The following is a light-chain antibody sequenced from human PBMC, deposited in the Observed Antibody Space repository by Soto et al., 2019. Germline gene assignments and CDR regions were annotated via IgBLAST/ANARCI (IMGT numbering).Light chain of an antibody. V-gene: IGKV1-39*01. Sequence: DIQLTQAPASLSASLGDRVTITCRSSQSSNSYLNWFQHKPGKAPKLLVYGASSLHTGVPSRFSGSGSGTDFTLTIRSLQPEDFATYFCQQTYSTLTFGGGTKVEI. CDR3: QQTYSTLT. CDR2: GAS. CDR1: QSSNSY. J-gene: IGKJ4*01.